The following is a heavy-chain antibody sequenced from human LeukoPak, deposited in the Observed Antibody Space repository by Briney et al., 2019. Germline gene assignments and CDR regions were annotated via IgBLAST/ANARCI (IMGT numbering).Heavy chain of an antibody. J-gene: IGHJ4*02. CDR1: VGSISSGDYY. CDR2: IYYSGST. Sequence: AHTLSLTCTLSVGSISSGDYYCSSIRQPPGKGLEWIRSIYYSGSTYYNPSLKSRVTISVDKSKNQFSLKLSSVTAADTAVYYCASTNYGSGSYYIIPPFDYWGQGTLVTVSS. V-gene: IGHV4-30-4*01. CDR3: ASTNYGSGSYYIIPPFDY. D-gene: IGHD3-10*01.